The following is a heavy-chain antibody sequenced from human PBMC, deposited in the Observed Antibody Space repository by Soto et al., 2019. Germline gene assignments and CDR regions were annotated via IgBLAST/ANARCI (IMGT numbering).Heavy chain of an antibody. Sequence: GASVKVSCKASGGTFSSYAISWVRQAPGQGLEWMGGIIPIFGTANYAQKFQGRVTITADESTSTAYMELSSLRSEDTAVYYCARLSYYYGSGSSPKGPFDYWGQGTLVTVSS. J-gene: IGHJ4*02. D-gene: IGHD3-10*01. CDR1: GGTFSSYA. CDR2: IIPIFGTA. CDR3: ARLSYYYGSGSSPKGPFDY. V-gene: IGHV1-69*13.